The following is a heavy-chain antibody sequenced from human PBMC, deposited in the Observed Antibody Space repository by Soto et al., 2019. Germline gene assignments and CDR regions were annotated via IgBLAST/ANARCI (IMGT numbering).Heavy chain of an antibody. D-gene: IGHD3-16*01. CDR2: IKVGSSRI. Sequence: GGSLRLSCIGSGFSFSAYNMNWVRQAPGKGLEWVSSIKVGSSRIYQPDSMKGRFTISRDDARNSVYLQINSLRAEDTALYFCVRSPKIGVRGAFWGRGTQVTVSS. J-gene: IGHJ1*01. V-gene: IGHV3-21*01. CDR3: VRSPKIGVRGAF. CDR1: GFSFSAYN.